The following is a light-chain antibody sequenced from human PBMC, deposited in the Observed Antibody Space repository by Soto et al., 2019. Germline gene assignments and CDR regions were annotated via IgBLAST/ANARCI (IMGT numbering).Light chain of an antibody. V-gene: IGLV2-14*01. CDR1: STDIGSYNS. J-gene: IGLJ1*01. Sequence: QSVLTQPGSVSGSPGQSITISCTGTSTDIGSYNSVSWHQHHPGKAPKLIVFQVSIRPSAVSDRFSGSKSDNTASLTISGLQTEDGADYYCLSYTASSTFVFGTGTKVTVL. CDR2: QVS. CDR3: LSYTASSTFV.